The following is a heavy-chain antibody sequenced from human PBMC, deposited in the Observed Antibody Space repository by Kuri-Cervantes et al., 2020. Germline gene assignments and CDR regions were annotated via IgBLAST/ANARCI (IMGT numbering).Heavy chain of an antibody. CDR1: GFTFDDYA. CDR2: IVQDGSEK. Sequence: GESLKISCAASGFTFDDYAMHWVRQAPGKGLEWVANIVQDGSEKHYVDSVKGRFTVSRDNAKNSVYLQMSSLRAEDTAVYYCARGGHSGRFDPWGQGTLVTVSS. CDR3: ARGGHSGRFDP. D-gene: IGHD6-19*01. V-gene: IGHV3-7*02. J-gene: IGHJ5*02.